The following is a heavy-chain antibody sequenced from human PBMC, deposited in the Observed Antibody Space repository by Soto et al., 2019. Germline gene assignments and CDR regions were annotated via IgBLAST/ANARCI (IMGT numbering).Heavy chain of an antibody. CDR3: AREVGSNSWSYYYGMDV. CDR1: GYVFTNYF. CDR2: INPNGGGT. V-gene: IGHV1-46*01. D-gene: IGHD6-13*01. Sequence: QVQLVQSGAEVKKPGASVKVSCKASGYVFTNYFMHWVRQAPGQGLEWMGIINPNGGGTSYAQKFEGRVTMTRDSDTSTVDMDLSSLRSEDTALYFCAREVGSNSWSYYYGMDVWGQGTSVTVSS. J-gene: IGHJ6*02.